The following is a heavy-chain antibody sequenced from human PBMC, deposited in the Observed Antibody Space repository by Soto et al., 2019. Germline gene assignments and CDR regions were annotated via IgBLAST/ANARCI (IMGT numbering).Heavy chain of an antibody. CDR1: GYTFTGYY. CDR2: INPNSGGT. V-gene: IGHV1-2*02. CDR3: ARCKVCYSGFKEAAGKDDY. D-gene: IGHD6-13*01. J-gene: IGHJ4*02. Sequence: ASVKVSCKASGYTFTGYYMHWVRQAPGQGLEWMGWINPNSGGTNYAQKFQGRVTMARDTSISTAYMELSRLRSDDTAVYYCARCKVCYSGFKEAAGKDDYWGQGTLVTVSS.